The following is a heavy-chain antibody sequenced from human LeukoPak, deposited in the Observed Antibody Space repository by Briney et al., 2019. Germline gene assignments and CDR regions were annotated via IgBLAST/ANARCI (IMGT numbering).Heavy chain of an antibody. J-gene: IGHJ4*02. CDR3: AKEGYYSDCGAHPGQH. V-gene: IGHV3-30*18. CDR1: GFTFSSYG. CDR2: ISHDGSNK. D-gene: IGHD3-22*01. Sequence: PGGSLRLSCAASGFTFSSYGIHWVRQAPGEGLEWVAVISHDGSNKYYEDSVKGRFTISRDNSKNTLYPEMNNLGAEDTGVYYRAKEGYYSDCGAHPGQHWGQGTLVGVSS.